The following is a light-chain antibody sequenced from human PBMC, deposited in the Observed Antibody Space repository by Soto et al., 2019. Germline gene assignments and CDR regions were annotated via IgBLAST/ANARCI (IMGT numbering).Light chain of an antibody. J-gene: IGKJ1*01. Sequence: EIVMTQSPATLSVSPGERATLSCRASQSVSGNLAWYQLKPGQAPRLLIYDASTRATSIPARFSGSGSGTEFTLTISSPQSEDFAVYYCQQYNDWPRSFGQGTKVEIK. CDR1: QSVSGN. CDR3: QQYNDWPRS. V-gene: IGKV3-15*01. CDR2: DAS.